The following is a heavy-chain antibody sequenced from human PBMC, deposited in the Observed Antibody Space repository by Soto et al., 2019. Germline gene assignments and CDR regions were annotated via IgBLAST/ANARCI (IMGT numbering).Heavy chain of an antibody. CDR1: GFTFSIYG. J-gene: IGHJ4*02. CDR3: AKGSGYNWNDERPDLGPPFDH. Sequence: QVQLVDSGGGVVQPGRSLRLSCAASGFTFSIYGMHWVRQAPGKGLEWVAVISYDGSNKYYADSVKGRFTIYRDNSKNTLYLQMNSLRAEDTAVYYCAKGSGYNWNDERPDLGPPFDHWGQGTLVTVSS. D-gene: IGHD1-20*01. V-gene: IGHV3-30*18. CDR2: ISYDGSNK.